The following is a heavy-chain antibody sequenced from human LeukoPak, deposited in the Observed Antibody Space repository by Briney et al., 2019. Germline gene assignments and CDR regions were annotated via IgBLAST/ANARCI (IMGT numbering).Heavy chain of an antibody. Sequence: PGRSLRLSCAASGFTFSSYAMHWVRQAPGKGLEWVAVISYDGSNKYYADSVKGRFTISRDNSKNTLYLQMNSLRAEDTAVYYCARDTRTFDYWGQGTLVTVSS. CDR3: ARDTRTFDY. D-gene: IGHD1-26*01. V-gene: IGHV3-30-3*01. CDR2: ISYDGSNK. J-gene: IGHJ4*02. CDR1: GFTFSSYA.